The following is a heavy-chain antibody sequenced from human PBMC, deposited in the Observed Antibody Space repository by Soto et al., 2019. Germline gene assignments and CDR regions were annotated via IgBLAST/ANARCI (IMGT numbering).Heavy chain of an antibody. D-gene: IGHD2-15*01. J-gene: IGHJ4*02. CDR2: IYTNGNI. CDR1: GDSFNNYY. CDR3: ARRGYCIGSTCYYYFDY. Sequence: QVQLQESGPGLVKPSETLSLTCTVSGDSFNNYYWSWIRQPAGKGLEWVGRIYTNGNIDYNPSLKSRVTISVDKSNNQFSLNLSSVTAADTAVYYCARRGYCIGSTCYYYFDYWGQGTLVTVSS. V-gene: IGHV4-4*07.